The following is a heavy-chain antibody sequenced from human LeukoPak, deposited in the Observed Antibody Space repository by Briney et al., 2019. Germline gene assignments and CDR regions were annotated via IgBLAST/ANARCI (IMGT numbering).Heavy chain of an antibody. CDR3: ARSSKMYVSSGYGLDH. Sequence: GGSLRLSCATSGFTFSIYTMNWVPQAPGKGLEWLSSISSGSSYISYAVSLKGRFTISRDTAKNSLFLQMNSLRVEDTAVYYCARSSKMYVSSGYGLDHWGQGTLVIVSS. V-gene: IGHV3-21*06. CDR2: ISSGSSYI. D-gene: IGHD3-22*01. CDR1: GFTFSIYT. J-gene: IGHJ5*02.